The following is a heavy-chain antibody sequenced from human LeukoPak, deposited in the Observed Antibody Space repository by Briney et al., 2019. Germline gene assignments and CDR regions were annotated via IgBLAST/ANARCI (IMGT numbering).Heavy chain of an antibody. J-gene: IGHJ3*02. CDR1: GGSISSYY. V-gene: IGHV4-59*12. CDR2: IYYSGST. Sequence: SETLSLTCTVSGGSISSYYWSWLRQPPGKGLEGIGYIYYSGSTNYNPSLKSRVTTSVDTSKNQFSLKLSSVTAADTAVYYCARDTRYCSGGSCAIWGQGTMVTVSS. D-gene: IGHD2-15*01. CDR3: ARDTRYCSGGSCAI.